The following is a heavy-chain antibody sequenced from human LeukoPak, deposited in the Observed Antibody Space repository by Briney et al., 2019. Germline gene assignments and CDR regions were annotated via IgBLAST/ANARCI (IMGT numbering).Heavy chain of an antibody. D-gene: IGHD6-13*01. CDR2: IYHSGST. CDR1: GGSISCYY. CDR3: ASSYVAAPGTGFRYFDL. Sequence: SETLSLTCSFSGGSISCYYCSWIRQSPRKGLELIGYIYHSGSTNYNPSLRSRLTISVDTSKNQFSLRLSSVTTADTAVYYCASSYVAAPGTGFRYFDLWGRGTLVTVSS. J-gene: IGHJ2*01. V-gene: IGHV4-59*01.